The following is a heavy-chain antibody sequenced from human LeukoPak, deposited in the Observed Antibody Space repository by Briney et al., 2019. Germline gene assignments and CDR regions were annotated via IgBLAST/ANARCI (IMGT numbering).Heavy chain of an antibody. Sequence: GASLRLSCAVSGFTFSTYAMHWVRQAPGRGLEWVSAIGTSVSSIYYADSVKGRFTISRDNSKKTVYLHMNNLLGDDTAVYYCAKRAMNSGSPREFDYWGQGTLVTVSS. V-gene: IGHV3-23*01. CDR3: AKRAMNSGSPREFDY. J-gene: IGHJ4*02. CDR1: GFTFSTYA. CDR2: IGTSVSSI. D-gene: IGHD1-26*01.